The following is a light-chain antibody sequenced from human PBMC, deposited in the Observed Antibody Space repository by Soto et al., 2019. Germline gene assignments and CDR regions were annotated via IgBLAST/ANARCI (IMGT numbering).Light chain of an antibody. CDR3: QQYTNWPPLT. Sequence: EIVMTQSPATPSVSPGEGATLSCRASQSVHSDLAWYQQKPGQAPRLLIYDASTRATGIPAWFSGSGSGTEFTLTISSLQSEDFAVYYCQQYTNWPPLTFGGGTKVEI. V-gene: IGKV3-15*01. J-gene: IGKJ4*01. CDR1: QSVHSD. CDR2: DAS.